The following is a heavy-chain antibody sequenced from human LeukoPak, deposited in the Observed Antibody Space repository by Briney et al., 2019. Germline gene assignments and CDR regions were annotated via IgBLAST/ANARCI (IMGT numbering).Heavy chain of an antibody. Sequence: GRSLRLSCAASGFTFSSYAMHWVRQAPGKGLEWVTVISYHARDQFYADSVKGRFTVSRDNSKNTLYLQMNSLRAEDSAVYYCAAQPCSGGVCYLDYWGQGTLVTVSS. V-gene: IGHV3-30*04. CDR1: GFTFSSYA. CDR2: ISYHARDQ. CDR3: AAQPCSGGVCYLDY. D-gene: IGHD2-8*02. J-gene: IGHJ4*02.